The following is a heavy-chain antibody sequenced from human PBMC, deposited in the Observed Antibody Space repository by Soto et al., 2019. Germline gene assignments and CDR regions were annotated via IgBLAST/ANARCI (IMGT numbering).Heavy chain of an antibody. CDR2: ISYDGSNK. D-gene: IGHD5-12*01. CDR3: AKDTPSYDYFDY. CDR1: GFTFSSYG. J-gene: IGHJ4*02. V-gene: IGHV3-30*18. Sequence: HPGGSLRLSCAASGFTFSSYGMHWVRQAPGKGLEWVAVISYDGSNKYYADSVKGRFTISRDNSKNTLYLQMNSLRAEDTAVYYCAKDTPSYDYFDYWGQGTLVTVSS.